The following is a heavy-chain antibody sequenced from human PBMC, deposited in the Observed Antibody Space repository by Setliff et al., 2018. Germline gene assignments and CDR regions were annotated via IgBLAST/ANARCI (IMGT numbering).Heavy chain of an antibody. V-gene: IGHV1-18*04. CDR3: SGEIPHLDWFDP. J-gene: IGHJ5*02. D-gene: IGHD3-16*01. CDR1: GYIFAGYY. Sequence: GASVKVSCKASGYIFAGYYMHWVRQAPGQGLEWVGWISSYNDVTSYAQRFQGRVTLTTDTSTSAAYMEVTSLTFEDTAIYFCSGEIPHLDWFDPWGQGTLVTVSS. CDR2: ISSYNDVT.